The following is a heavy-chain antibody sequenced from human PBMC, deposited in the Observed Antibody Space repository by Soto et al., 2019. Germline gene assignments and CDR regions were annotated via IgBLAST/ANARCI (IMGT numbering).Heavy chain of an antibody. Sequence: ASVKVSCKASGYTFTSYYIHWVRQAPGQGLEWMGIFNPTGDTASYAQKLQGRVTMTRDTSTGTAYMELGSLRSEDTAVYYCARGGRTVDKAIGYYYYHAMDVWGQGTTVTVSS. CDR1: GYTFTSYY. V-gene: IGHV1-46*01. D-gene: IGHD5-18*01. CDR3: ARGGRTVDKAIGYYYYHAMDV. J-gene: IGHJ6*02. CDR2: FNPTGDTA.